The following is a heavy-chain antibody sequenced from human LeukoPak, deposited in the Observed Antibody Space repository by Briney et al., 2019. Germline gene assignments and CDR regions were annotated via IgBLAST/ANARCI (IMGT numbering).Heavy chain of an antibody. V-gene: IGHV3-74*01. CDR3: ARALYGSGIYYYPGDY. Sequence: GGSLRLSCAASGFTFSSYWMHWVRQAPGKGLVWVSRINSDGSSTTYADSVKGRFTISRDNAKNTLYLQMNRLRAEDTAVYYCARALYGSGIYYYPGDYWGQGTLVIVSS. J-gene: IGHJ4*02. CDR2: INSDGSST. CDR1: GFTFSSYW. D-gene: IGHD3-10*01.